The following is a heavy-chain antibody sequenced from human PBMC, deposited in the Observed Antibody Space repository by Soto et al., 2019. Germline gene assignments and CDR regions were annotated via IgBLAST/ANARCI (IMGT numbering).Heavy chain of an antibody. CDR3: VRGGGVDVVTPTRIVFDY. V-gene: IGHV1-2*02. CDR1: GYTFTGNY. CDR2: IIPRNGDT. D-gene: IGHD2-21*02. J-gene: IGHJ4*02. Sequence: QVQLVQSGAEVKKPGASVKVSCKVSGYTFTGNYMHWMRQAPGQEPGWMGWIIPRNGDTDYAQKFQGRVTITRDTSISTAYMDLSRLTSDDTAIYFCVRGGGVDVVTPTRIVFDYWGQGTLLTVSS.